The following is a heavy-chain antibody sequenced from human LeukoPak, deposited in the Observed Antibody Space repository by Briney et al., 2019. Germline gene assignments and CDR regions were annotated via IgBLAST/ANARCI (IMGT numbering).Heavy chain of an antibody. D-gene: IGHD2-2*01. V-gene: IGHV5-51*01. CDR3: AKSTASKGYFYYGMDV. J-gene: IGHJ6*04. CDR2: IYPGDSDT. Sequence: GESLKISCKGSGYNFPAYWIAWVRQMPGKGLEWIGVIYPGDSDTRYSPSFQGQVTIPADKSISTAYLQLSTLKASDTAMYYCAKSTASKGYFYYGMDVWGKGTTVIVSS. CDR1: GYNFPAYW.